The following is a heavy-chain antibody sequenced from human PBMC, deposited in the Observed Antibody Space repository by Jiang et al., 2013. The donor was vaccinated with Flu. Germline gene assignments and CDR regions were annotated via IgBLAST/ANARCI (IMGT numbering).Heavy chain of an antibody. CDR2: ISYDGSNK. J-gene: IGHJ4*02. CDR3: ARWTGYDSSGYYGVWFDY. CDR1: GFTFSSYA. Sequence: VQLLESGGGVVQPGRSLRLSCAASGFTFSSYAMHWVRQAPGKGLEWVAVISYDGSNKYYADSVKGRFTISRDNSKNTLYLQMNSLRAEDTAVYYCARWTGYDSSGYYGVWFDYWGQGTWSPSPQ. V-gene: IGHV3-30-3*01. D-gene: IGHD3-22*01.